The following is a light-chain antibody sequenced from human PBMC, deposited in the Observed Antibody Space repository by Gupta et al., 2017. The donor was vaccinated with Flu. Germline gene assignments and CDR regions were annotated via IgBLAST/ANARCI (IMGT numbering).Light chain of an antibody. CDR2: GAS. Sequence: EIVMTQSPATLSVSPGERATLSCRASQSVSSNLAWYQQKPGQAPRLLIYGASNRATGIPDRFSGSGSGTEFTLTSSRRQSEDFAVYYWQQDNNSYSFGQGTLMDIK. V-gene: IGKV3-15*01. J-gene: IGKJ5*01. CDR1: QSVSSN. CDR3: QQDNNSYS.